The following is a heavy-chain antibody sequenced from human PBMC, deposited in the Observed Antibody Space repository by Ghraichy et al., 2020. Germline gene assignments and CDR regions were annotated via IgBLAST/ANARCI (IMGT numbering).Heavy chain of an antibody. CDR3: ARFLGGGYDSLNFDY. Sequence: SGPTLVQPTQTLTLTCTFSGFSLSTSGMCVSWIRQPPGKALEWLALIDWDDDKYYSTSLKTRLTISKDTSKNQVVLTMTNMDPVDTATYYCARFLGGGYDSLNFDYWGQGTLVTVSS. J-gene: IGHJ4*02. V-gene: IGHV2-70*01. CDR2: IDWDDDK. CDR1: GFSLSTSGMC. D-gene: IGHD5-12*01.